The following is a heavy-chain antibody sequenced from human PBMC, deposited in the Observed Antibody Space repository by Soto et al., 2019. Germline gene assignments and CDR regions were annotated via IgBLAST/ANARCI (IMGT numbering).Heavy chain of an antibody. V-gene: IGHV3-7*03. CDR2: INQDGSER. Sequence: PGGPLRLSCAGAELTCRNDWLSWVSQAPGKGLEWVANINQDGSERYYADSVRGRFTISRDNVENSLYLQLNSLRPEDTAVYYCAVYGYGVSAAAYWGQGTLVTVSS. J-gene: IGHJ4*02. CDR1: ELTCRNDW. D-gene: IGHD4-17*01. CDR3: AVYGYGVSAAAY.